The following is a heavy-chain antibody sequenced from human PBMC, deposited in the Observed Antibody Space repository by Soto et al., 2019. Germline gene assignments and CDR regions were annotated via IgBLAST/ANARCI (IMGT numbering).Heavy chain of an antibody. D-gene: IGHD2-15*01. CDR3: ANRPSYCSGVSCYSGFDY. CDR1: GFSLRTSGVS. J-gene: IGHJ4*02. V-gene: IGHV2-5*02. Sequence: QITLMESGPTLVKPTQTLTLSCTFYGFSLRTSGVSVGWIRQPPGKALEWLALIYWDDDKRYSPSLKSRLTITKVTSKNQVVLTMTIMDPVDTSTYYCANRPSYCSGVSCYSGFDYWGQGTLVTVSS. CDR2: IYWDDDK.